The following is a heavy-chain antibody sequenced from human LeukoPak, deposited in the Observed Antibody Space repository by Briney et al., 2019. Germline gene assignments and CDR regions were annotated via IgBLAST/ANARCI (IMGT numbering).Heavy chain of an antibody. V-gene: IGHV3-21*01. J-gene: IGHJ3*02. CDR3: AKEVFTGSGAAFDI. CDR1: GFTFSSYS. D-gene: IGHD3-10*01. CDR2: ITSSSSYI. Sequence: SGGSLRLSCAASGFTFSSYSMNWVRQAPGKGLEWVSSITSSSSYIYYADSVKGRFTSSRDNAKKSVFLQMNSLRVEDTAVYYCAKEVFTGSGAAFDIWGPGTMVTVSS.